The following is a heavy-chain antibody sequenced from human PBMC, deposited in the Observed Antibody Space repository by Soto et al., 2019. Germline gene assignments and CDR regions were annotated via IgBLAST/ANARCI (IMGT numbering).Heavy chain of an antibody. CDR2: ISGSGGST. CDR3: AKPQRFADSSGWYLSSTHFDY. V-gene: IGHV3-23*01. D-gene: IGHD6-19*01. CDR1: GFTFSSYA. Sequence: GGSLRLSCAASGFTFSSYAMSWVRQAPGKGLEWVSAISGSGGSTYYADSVKGRFTISRDNSKNTLYLQMNSLRAEDTAVYYCAKPQRFADSSGWYLSSTHFDYWGQGTLVTVSS. J-gene: IGHJ4*02.